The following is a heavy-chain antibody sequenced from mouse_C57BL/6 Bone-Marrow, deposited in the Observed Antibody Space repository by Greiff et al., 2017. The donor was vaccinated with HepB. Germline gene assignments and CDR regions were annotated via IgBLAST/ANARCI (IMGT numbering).Heavy chain of an antibody. V-gene: IGHV1-50*01. J-gene: IGHJ3*01. Sequence: VQLQQPGAELVKPGASVKLSCKASGYTFTSYWMQWVKQRPGQGLEWIGEIDPSDSYTNYNQKFKGKATLTVDTSSSTAYMQLSSLTSEDSAVYYCARVSSFAYWGQGTLVTVSA. CDR3: ARVSSFAY. CDR1: GYTFTSYW. CDR2: IDPSDSYT. D-gene: IGHD1-1*01.